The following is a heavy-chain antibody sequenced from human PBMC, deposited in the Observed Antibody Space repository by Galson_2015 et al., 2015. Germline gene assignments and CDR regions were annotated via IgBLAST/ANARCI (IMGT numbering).Heavy chain of an antibody. CDR1: GGSISSSY. Sequence: SETLSLTCTVSGGSISSSYWSWIRQPPGKGLEWIGYIYYSGSTNYNPSLKSRVTISVDTSKNQFSLKLSSVTAADTAVYYCARGRSTYYYDSSGYYSAFDIWGQGTMVTVSS. J-gene: IGHJ3*02. D-gene: IGHD3-22*01. V-gene: IGHV4-59*01. CDR2: IYYSGST. CDR3: ARGRSTYYYDSSGYYSAFDI.